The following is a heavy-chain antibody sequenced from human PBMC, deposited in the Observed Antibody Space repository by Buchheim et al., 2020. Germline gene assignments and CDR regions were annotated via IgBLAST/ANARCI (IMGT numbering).Heavy chain of an antibody. D-gene: IGHD1-26*01. Sequence: QLQLQESGPGLVKPSETLSLTCTVSGGSISSSSYYWGWIRQPPGKGLEWIGSIYYSGSTYYNPSLKSRVTISVDTSKNQFSLKLSSVTAADTAEYYCARRPLMGGSYLRAVYYFDYWGQGTL. J-gene: IGHJ4*02. V-gene: IGHV4-39*01. CDR1: GGSISSSSYY. CDR3: ARRPLMGGSYLRAVYYFDY. CDR2: IYYSGST.